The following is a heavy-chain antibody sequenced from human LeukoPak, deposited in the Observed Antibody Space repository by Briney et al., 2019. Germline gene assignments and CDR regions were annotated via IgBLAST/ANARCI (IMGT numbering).Heavy chain of an antibody. D-gene: IGHD1-26*01. V-gene: IGHV3-66*01. CDR3: ARGWYSGSYYDY. CDR2: IYSGGST. J-gene: IGHJ4*02. CDR1: GFTVSSNY. Sequence: GGSLRPSCAASGFTVSSNYMSWVRQAPGKGLEWVSVIYSGGSTYYADSVKGRFTISRDNSKNTLYLQMNSLRAEDTAVYYCARGWYSGSYYDYWGQGTLVTVSS.